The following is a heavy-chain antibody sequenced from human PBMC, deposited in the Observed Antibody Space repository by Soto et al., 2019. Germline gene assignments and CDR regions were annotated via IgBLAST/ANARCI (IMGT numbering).Heavy chain of an antibody. CDR3: AREPVRGVTSFDY. J-gene: IGHJ4*02. V-gene: IGHV1-69*08. CDR1: GGTFSSYT. D-gene: IGHD3-10*01. Sequence: QVQPVQSGAEVKKPGSSVKVSCKASGGTFSSYTISWVRQAPGQGLEWMGRIIPILGIANYAQKFQGRVTITADKSTSTAYMELSSLRSEDTAVYYCAREPVRGVTSFDYWGQGTLVTVSS. CDR2: IIPILGIA.